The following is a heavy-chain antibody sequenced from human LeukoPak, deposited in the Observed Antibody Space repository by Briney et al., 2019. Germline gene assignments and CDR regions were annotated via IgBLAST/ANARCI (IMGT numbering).Heavy chain of an antibody. J-gene: IGHJ4*02. CDR2: IWYDGSKK. D-gene: IGHD3-3*01. CDR3: ARDVFADSSGRSFDF. V-gene: IGHV3-33*01. CDR1: GFSFDTHG. Sequence: LAGGSLRLSCAASGFSFDTHGMHWVRQAPGKGLEWVAVIWYDGSKKYNADSVKGRFTISRNNSKKSLFPQMNSLRAEDTALYYCARDVFADSSGRSFDFWGQGTLVTVSS.